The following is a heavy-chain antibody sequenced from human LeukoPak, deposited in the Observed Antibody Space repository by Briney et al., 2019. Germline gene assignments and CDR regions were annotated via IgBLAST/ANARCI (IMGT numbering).Heavy chain of an antibody. V-gene: IGHV4-59*11. CDR2: ISYTGST. CDR3: AREGYSSNWYDY. CDR1: GGSISSHY. J-gene: IGHJ5*01. D-gene: IGHD6-13*01. Sequence: PSETLSLTCTASGGSISSHYWAWIRQPPGKGLEWIRYISYTGSTNYNPSLKSRVTISVDTSKNQFSLKLRSVTAADTAVYYCAREGYSSNWYDYWGQGTLVTVSS.